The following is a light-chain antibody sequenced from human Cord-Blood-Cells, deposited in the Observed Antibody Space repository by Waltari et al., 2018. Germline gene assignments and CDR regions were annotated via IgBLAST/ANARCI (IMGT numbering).Light chain of an antibody. CDR3: QQSYRTPYT. J-gene: IGKJ2*01. CDR1: QSISSY. V-gene: IGKV1-39*01. CDR2: AAS. Sequence: DIQMTQSPSSLSASVGDRVTITCRASQSISSYLDWYQQKPGKAPKLLIYAASSLQSGGPSRFSGRGSGSDLTLSISSLQPEEFATYYCQQSYRTPYTFGQGTKLEIK.